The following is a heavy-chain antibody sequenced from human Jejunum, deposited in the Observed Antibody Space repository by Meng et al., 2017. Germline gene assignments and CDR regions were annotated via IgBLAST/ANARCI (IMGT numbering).Heavy chain of an antibody. Sequence: GESLKISCAASGFTFSDYAMSWVRQAPGKGLEWVAAISGSGGSTFYPDSVKGQGRFTISRDNSKNTLYLQMNTLRAEDTAVYYCAKGQTHSWYYFDYWGQGTLVTVSS. CDR1: GFTFSDYA. D-gene: IGHD6-13*01. V-gene: IGHV3-23*01. CDR3: AKGQTHSWYYFDY. CDR2: ISGSGGST. J-gene: IGHJ4*02.